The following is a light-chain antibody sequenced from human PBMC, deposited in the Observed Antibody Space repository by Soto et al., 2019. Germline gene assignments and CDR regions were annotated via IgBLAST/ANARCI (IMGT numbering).Light chain of an antibody. V-gene: IGKV3-20*01. CDR2: GAS. CDR3: QQYGSSGT. Sequence: NVLTQSPGTQSLSPGERATLSCRASQSVSSSYLAWYQQKPGQAPRLLIYGASSRATGIPDRFSGSGSGTDFTLTISRLEPEDFAVYYCQQYGSSGTFGQGTKVDIK. CDR1: QSVSSSY. J-gene: IGKJ1*01.